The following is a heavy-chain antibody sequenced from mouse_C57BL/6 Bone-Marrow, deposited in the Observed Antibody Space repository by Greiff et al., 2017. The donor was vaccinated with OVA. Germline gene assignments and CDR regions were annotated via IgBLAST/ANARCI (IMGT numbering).Heavy chain of an antibody. Sequence: QVTLKVSGPGILQPSQTLSLTCSFSGFSLSTFGMGVGWIRQPSGKGLDWLAHIWWDDDKYYNPALKSRLTISKDTSKNQVFLKIANVDTADTATYYCARYYYGSSYGGFAYWGQGTLVTVSA. J-gene: IGHJ3*01. D-gene: IGHD1-1*01. CDR2: IWWDDDK. CDR3: ARYYYGSSYGGFAY. CDR1: GFSLSTFGMG. V-gene: IGHV8-8*01.